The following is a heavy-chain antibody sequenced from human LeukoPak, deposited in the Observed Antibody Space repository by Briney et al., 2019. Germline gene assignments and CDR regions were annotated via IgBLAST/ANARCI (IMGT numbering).Heavy chain of an antibody. Sequence: PSETLSLTCAVYGGSFSGYYWSWIRQPPGKGLEWIGEINHSGSTNYNPSLKSRVTISVDTSKNQFSLKLSSVTAADTAVYYCARGDGDCSGGSCYVTDWFDPWCQGTLVTVSS. CDR2: INHSGST. CDR3: ARGDGDCSGGSCYVTDWFDP. J-gene: IGHJ5*02. D-gene: IGHD2-15*01. CDR1: GGSFSGYY. V-gene: IGHV4-34*01.